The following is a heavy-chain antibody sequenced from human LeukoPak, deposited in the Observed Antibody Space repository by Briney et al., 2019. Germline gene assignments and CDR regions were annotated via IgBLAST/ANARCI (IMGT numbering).Heavy chain of an antibody. CDR3: ASGQYYDFWSGYYVD. Sequence: PSETLSLTCAVYGRSFSGHYWSWIRQPPGKGLEWIGEINHSGSTNYNPSLESRVTISVDTSKNHFSLKLSSVTAADTAVYYCASGQYYDFWSGYYVDWGQGTLVTVSA. V-gene: IGHV4-34*01. CDR2: INHSGST. J-gene: IGHJ4*02. CDR1: GRSFSGHY. D-gene: IGHD3-3*01.